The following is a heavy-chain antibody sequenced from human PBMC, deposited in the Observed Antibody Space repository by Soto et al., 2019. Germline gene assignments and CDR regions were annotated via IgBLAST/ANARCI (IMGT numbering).Heavy chain of an antibody. CDR3: TTDTYYDSSGYPRRLFDY. Sequence: GGSLRLSCAASGFTFSNAWMNWVRQAPGKGLEWVGRIKSKTDGGTTDYAAPVKGRFTISRDDSKNTLYLQMNSLKTEDTAVYYCTTDTYYDSSGYPRRLFDYWGQGTLVTVSS. D-gene: IGHD3-22*01. V-gene: IGHV3-15*07. J-gene: IGHJ4*02. CDR2: IKSKTDGGTT. CDR1: GFTFSNAW.